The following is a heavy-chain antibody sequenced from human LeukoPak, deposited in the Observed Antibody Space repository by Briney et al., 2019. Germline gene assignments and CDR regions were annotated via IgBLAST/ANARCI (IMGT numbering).Heavy chain of an antibody. D-gene: IGHD6-13*01. CDR1: GFTFDDYA. J-gene: IGHJ4*02. CDR2: ISWNSGSI. Sequence: PGGSLRLSCAASGFTFDDYAMHWVRQAPGKGLECVSGISWNSGSIGYADSVKGRFTISRDNAKNSLYLQMNSLKSEDTAVYYXXTIRGYTSSWPFDYWGQGALVTVSS. CDR3: XTIRGYTSSWPFDY. V-gene: IGHV3-9*01.